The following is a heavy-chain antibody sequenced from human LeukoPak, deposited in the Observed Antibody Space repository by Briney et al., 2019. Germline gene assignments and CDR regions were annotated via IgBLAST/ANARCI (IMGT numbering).Heavy chain of an antibody. CDR3: ARSRDWYLDN. J-gene: IGHJ4*02. D-gene: IGHD3-9*01. CDR2: LTSDTRTI. CDR1: GFTFSSYW. V-gene: IGHV3-48*01. Sequence: GGSLRLSCAASGFTFSSYWMSWVRQAPGKGLEWIAYLTSDTRTIRYADSVKGRFTISRDNDANSLFLQMNSLRADDTAIYYCARSRDWYLDNWGQGRLVTVSS.